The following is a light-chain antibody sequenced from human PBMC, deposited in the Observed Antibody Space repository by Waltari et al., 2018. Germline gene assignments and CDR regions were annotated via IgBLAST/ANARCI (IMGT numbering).Light chain of an antibody. CDR2: EVS. CDR1: SSGVGGYHL. CDR3: SSYAGSNNVL. Sequence: QSALPQPPPASGSPGTSVTISCPGPSSGVGGYHLVSWNQQHPGKAPKRMIHEVSKRPSGVPDRFSGSKSGNTASLTVSGLQAEDEADYDCSSYAGSNNVLFGGGTKVTVL. V-gene: IGLV2-8*01. J-gene: IGLJ2*01.